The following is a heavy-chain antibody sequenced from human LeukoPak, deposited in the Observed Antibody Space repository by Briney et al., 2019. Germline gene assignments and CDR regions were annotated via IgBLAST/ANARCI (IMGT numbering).Heavy chain of an antibody. J-gene: IGHJ4*02. CDR1: GYTFTSYD. V-gene: IGHV1-8*01. CDR2: MNPNSGNT. D-gene: IGHD6-19*01. Sequence: GASVKVFCKASGYTFTSYDINWVRQATGQGLEWMGWMNPNSGNTGYAQKFQGRVTMTRNTSISTAYMELSSLRSEDTAVYYCARDSLGVEDDSGWYLVRRGNFDYWGQGTLVTVSS. CDR3: ARDSLGVEDDSGWYLVRRGNFDY.